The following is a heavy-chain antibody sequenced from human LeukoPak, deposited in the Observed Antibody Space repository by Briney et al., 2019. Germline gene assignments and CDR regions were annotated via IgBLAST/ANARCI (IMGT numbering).Heavy chain of an antibody. Sequence: ASVKVSCKASEYTFSNYAMNWVRQAPGQGLEWMGWINTNTGNPTYAQGFTGRFVFSLDTSVSTAYLQINSLKAEDTAVYYCARDLYNWFDPWGQGTLVTVSS. CDR3: ARDLYNWFDP. CDR2: INTNTGNP. J-gene: IGHJ5*02. CDR1: EYTFSNYA. V-gene: IGHV7-4-1*02.